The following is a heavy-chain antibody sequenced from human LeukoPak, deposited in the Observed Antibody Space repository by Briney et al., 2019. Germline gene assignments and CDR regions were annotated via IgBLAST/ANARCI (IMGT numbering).Heavy chain of an antibody. CDR3: ARDDYGDYSSDYYGMDV. Sequence: ASVKVSCKASGYTFTSYDINWVRQATGQGLEWMGWMNPNSGNTGYAQKFQGRVTITRNTSISTAYMELSSLRAEDTAVYYCARDDYGDYSSDYYGMDVWGQGTTVTVSS. CDR2: MNPNSGNT. V-gene: IGHV1-8*03. D-gene: IGHD4-17*01. J-gene: IGHJ6*02. CDR1: GYTFTSYD.